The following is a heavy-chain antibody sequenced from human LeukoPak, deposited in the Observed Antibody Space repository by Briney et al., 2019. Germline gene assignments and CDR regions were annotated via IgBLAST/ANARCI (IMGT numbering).Heavy chain of an antibody. D-gene: IGHD3-10*01. CDR3: AGDKRLVTMVRGVMDYYYYGMDV. J-gene: IGHJ6*02. Sequence: SETLSLTCTVSGGSISSYYWSWIRQPPGKGLERIGYIYYSGSTNYNPSLKSRVTISVDTSKNQFSLKLSSVTAADTAVYYCAGDKRLVTMVRGVMDYYYYGMDVWGQGTTVTVSS. CDR1: GGSISSYY. CDR2: IYYSGST. V-gene: IGHV4-59*01.